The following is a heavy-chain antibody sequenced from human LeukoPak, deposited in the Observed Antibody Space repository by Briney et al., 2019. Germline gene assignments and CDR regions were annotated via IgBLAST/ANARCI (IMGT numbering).Heavy chain of an antibody. CDR3: ARDVAAEYFDY. CDR1: GYTFTDYY. V-gene: IGHV1-18*04. Sequence: ASVKVSCKASGYTFTDYYMHWVRQAPGQGLEWMGWISAYNGNTNYAQKLQGRVTMTTDTSTSTAYMELRSLRSDDTAVYYCARDVAAEYFDYWGQGTLVTVSS. CDR2: ISAYNGNT. J-gene: IGHJ4*02. D-gene: IGHD6-13*01.